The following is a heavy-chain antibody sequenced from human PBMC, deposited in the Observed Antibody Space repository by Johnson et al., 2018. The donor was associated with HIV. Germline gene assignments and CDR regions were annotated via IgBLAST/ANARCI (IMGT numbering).Heavy chain of an antibody. CDR1: GFTFSNYD. D-gene: IGHD3-10*01. CDR2: ISYDGGLK. Sequence: QVQLVESGGGVVRPGGSLRLSCAASGFTFSNYDIHWVRQAPGKGLEWVTVISYDGGLKYYADSVKGRFTISRDNSKNTLYLQMNSLRAEDTAIYYWARVQLLADDVFNIWGQGTMVTVSS. CDR3: ARVQLLADDVFNI. J-gene: IGHJ3*02. V-gene: IGHV3-30*03.